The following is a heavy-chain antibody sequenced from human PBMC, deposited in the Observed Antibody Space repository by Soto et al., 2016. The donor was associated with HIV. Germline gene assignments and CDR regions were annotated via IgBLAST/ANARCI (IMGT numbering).Heavy chain of an antibody. CDR1: GFTFSNYW. Sequence: EVQLMESGGGLVQVGGSLRLSCAASGFTFSNYWMHWVRQVPGKGLVWVSRINSDGSSANYADSIKGRFTISRDNAKNTLYLQMNSLGAEDTAVYYCARDWGDFDWLYYPQSGPFDYWGQGTPVTVSS. V-gene: IGHV3-74*01. CDR2: INSDGSSA. CDR3: ARDWGDFDWLYYPQSGPFDY. J-gene: IGHJ4*02. D-gene: IGHD3-9*01.